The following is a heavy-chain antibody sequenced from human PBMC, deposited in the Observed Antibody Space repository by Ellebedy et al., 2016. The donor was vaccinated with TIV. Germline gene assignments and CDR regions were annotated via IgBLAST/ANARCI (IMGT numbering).Heavy chain of an antibody. D-gene: IGHD6-13*01. J-gene: IGHJ4*02. CDR3: ARGGLYRSSRGLDY. CDR2: ISAYSGNT. CDR1: GYSFISYG. Sequence: AASVKVSCKASGYSFISYGISWVRQAPGQGLEWMGWISAYSGNTNYAQKLQGRVTMTTDTSTSTAYMELRSLRSDDTAVYYCARGGLYRSSRGLDYWGQGTLVTVSS. V-gene: IGHV1-18*01.